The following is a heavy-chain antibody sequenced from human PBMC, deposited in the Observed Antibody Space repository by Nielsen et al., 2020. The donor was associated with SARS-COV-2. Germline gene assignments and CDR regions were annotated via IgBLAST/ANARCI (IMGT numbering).Heavy chain of an antibody. CDR2: IYPGDSDT. J-gene: IGHJ6*02. CDR1: GYSFTSYW. CDR3: ARTMVRGVQYYYYGMGV. V-gene: IGHV5-51*01. Sequence: GESLKISCKGSGYSFTSYWIGWVRQMPGKGLEWMGIIYPGDSDTRYSPSFQGQVTISADKSISTAYLQWSSLKASDTAMYYCARTMVRGVQYYYYGMGVWGQGTTVTVSS. D-gene: IGHD3-10*01.